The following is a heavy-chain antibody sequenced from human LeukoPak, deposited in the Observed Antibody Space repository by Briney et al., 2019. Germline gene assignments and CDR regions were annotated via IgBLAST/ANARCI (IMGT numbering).Heavy chain of an antibody. CDR1: GFTFSSYA. J-gene: IGHJ4*02. Sequence: GGSLRLSCAASGFTFSSYAMHWVRQAPGKGLEWVAVISYDGSNKYYADSVKGRFTISRDNSKNTPYLQMNSLRAEDTAVYYCARDSFGYCSGGSCYGGFDYWGQGTLVTVSS. CDR2: ISYDGSNK. D-gene: IGHD2-15*01. V-gene: IGHV3-30-3*01. CDR3: ARDSFGYCSGGSCYGGFDY.